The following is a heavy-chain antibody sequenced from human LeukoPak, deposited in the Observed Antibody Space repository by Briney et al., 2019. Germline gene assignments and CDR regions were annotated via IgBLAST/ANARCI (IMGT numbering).Heavy chain of an antibody. J-gene: IGHJ6*02. V-gene: IGHV4-59*08. CDR2: IYNSGSI. D-gene: IGHD2-8*02. Sequence: PSDTLSLTCTVSGGSISSYYWSWIRQPPGKGLEWIRYIYNSGSIYYNPSLKSRVTTSIDTSKKQFSLKLSSVTAADTAVYYCARLRITGGHYYQHGLDVWGQGTTVTVSS. CDR3: ARLRITGGHYYQHGLDV. CDR1: GGSISSYY.